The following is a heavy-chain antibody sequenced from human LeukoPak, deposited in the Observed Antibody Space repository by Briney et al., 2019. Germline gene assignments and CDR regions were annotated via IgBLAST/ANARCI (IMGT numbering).Heavy chain of an antibody. D-gene: IGHD2-2*01. V-gene: IGHV4-39*01. CDR1: GGSISSSSYY. CDR2: IYYSGST. CDR3: ARQGIRGIVVVPAAWVPFDY. Sequence: SETLSLTCTVSGGSISSSSYYWGWIRQPPGKGLEWIGSIYYSGSTYYNPSLKSRVTISVDTSKNQFSLKLSSVTAADTAVYYCARQGIRGIVVVPAAWVPFDYWGQGTLVTVSS. J-gene: IGHJ4*02.